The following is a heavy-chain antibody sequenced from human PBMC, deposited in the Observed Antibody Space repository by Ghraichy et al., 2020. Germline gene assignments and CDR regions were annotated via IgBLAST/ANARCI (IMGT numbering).Heavy chain of an antibody. V-gene: IGHV4-61*01. CDR1: GGSVSSGSYY. Sequence: SQTLSLTCTVSGGSVSSGSYYWSWIRQPPGKGLEWIGYIYYSGSTNYNPSLKSRVTISVDTSKNQFSLKLSSVTAADTAVYYCARDRGSYYDILTGVFDPWGQGTLVTVSS. D-gene: IGHD3-9*01. CDR2: IYYSGST. J-gene: IGHJ5*02. CDR3: ARDRGSYYDILTGVFDP.